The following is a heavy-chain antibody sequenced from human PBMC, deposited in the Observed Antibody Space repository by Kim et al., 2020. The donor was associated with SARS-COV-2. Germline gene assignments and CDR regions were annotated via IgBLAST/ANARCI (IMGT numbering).Heavy chain of an antibody. J-gene: IGHJ4*02. D-gene: IGHD6-19*01. CDR1: GFTFSSYA. V-gene: IGHV3-23*01. CDR3: AKDVGGSGWSQRYYFDY. Sequence: GGSLRLSCAASGFTFSSYAMSWVRQAPGKGLEWVSAISGSGGSTYYADSVKGRFTISRDNSKNTLYLQMNSLRAEDTAVYYCAKDVGGSGWSQRYYFDYWGQGTLVTVSS. CDR2: ISGSGGST.